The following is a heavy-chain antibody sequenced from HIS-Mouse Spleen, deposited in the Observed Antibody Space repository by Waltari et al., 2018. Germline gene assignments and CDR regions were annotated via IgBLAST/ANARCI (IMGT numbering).Heavy chain of an antibody. CDR2: INYSWAT. CDR3: AREIPYSSSWYDWYFDL. Sequence: QLQLQESGPGLVKPSETLSLTCTVSGGSISSSSYYWGWIRQPPGKGLEWFGSINYSWATYYNPALKSRVTISVDTSKNQFSLKLSSVTAADTAVYYCAREIPYSSSWYDWYFDLWGRGTLVTVSS. D-gene: IGHD6-13*01. J-gene: IGHJ2*01. CDR1: GGSISSSSYY. V-gene: IGHV4-39*07.